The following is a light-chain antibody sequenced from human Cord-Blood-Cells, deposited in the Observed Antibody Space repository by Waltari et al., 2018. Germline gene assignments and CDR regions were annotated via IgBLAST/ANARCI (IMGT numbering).Light chain of an antibody. V-gene: IGLV2-8*01. CDR1: SSDVGGYNY. CDR2: EVS. J-gene: IGLJ2*01. Sequence: QSALTQPPSASGSPGQSVTISCTGTSSDVGGYNYVSWYQQHPGNAPKLMIYEVSKRPSVVPVRFSGSKSGNTASLTVAGLQAEDEADYYCSSYAGSNNFVVFGGGTKLTVL. CDR3: SSYAGSNNFVV.